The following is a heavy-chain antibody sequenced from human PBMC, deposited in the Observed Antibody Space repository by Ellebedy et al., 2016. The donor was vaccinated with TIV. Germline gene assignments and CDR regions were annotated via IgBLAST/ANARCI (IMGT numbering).Heavy chain of an antibody. CDR2: TSEYVGRT. CDR1: GFIFSNYV. Sequence: GESLKISCAASGFIFSNYVMARVRQVPGKGQEWVSATSEYVGRTFYADSVRGRFTISRANSVNTLFLHLHSLRAEDTAIYYCTKRAEDWGFFDYWGQGARVTVSS. V-gene: IGHV3-23*01. J-gene: IGHJ4*02. CDR3: TKRAEDWGFFDY. D-gene: IGHD3/OR15-3a*01.